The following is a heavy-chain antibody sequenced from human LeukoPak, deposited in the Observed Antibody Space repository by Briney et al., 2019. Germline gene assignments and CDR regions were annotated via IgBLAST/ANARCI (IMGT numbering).Heavy chain of an antibody. Sequence: SETLSLTCTVSGGSISSSSYYWGWIRQPPGKGLEWIGSIYYSGSTYYNPSLKSRVTISVDTSKNQFSLKLSSVTAADTAVYYCVRFVVVITTHHFDYWGQGTLVTVSS. CDR2: IYYSGST. CDR3: VRFVVVITTHHFDY. J-gene: IGHJ4*02. D-gene: IGHD3-22*01. CDR1: GGSISSSSYY. V-gene: IGHV4-39*01.